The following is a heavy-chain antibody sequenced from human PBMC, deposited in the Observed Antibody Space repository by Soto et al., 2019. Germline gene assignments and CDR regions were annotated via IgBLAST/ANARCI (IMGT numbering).Heavy chain of an antibody. J-gene: IGHJ6*02. CDR3: AKQLGYCSSTSCRDYYYGMDV. D-gene: IGHD2-2*01. CDR2: ISYDGSNK. V-gene: IGHV3-30*18. Sequence: GGSLRLSCAASGFTSNNYGMHWVRQAPGKGLEWVAVISYDGSNKYYADSVKGRLTISRDNSKNTLYLQMSSLKAEDTAVYYCAKQLGYCSSTSCRDYYYGMDVWGQGTTVTVSS. CDR1: GFTSNNYG.